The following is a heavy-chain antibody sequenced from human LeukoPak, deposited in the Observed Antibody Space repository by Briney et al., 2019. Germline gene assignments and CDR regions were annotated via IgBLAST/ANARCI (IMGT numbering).Heavy chain of an antibody. CDR2: ISGSGGST. CDR1: GFTFSSDA. Sequence: GESLRLSCAASGFTFSSDAMSWDRQAPGKGLEWVSAISGSGGSTYYADSVKGRFTISRDNSKNTLYLQMNSLRAEDTAVYYCAKDLGYYDSSGYAVFDYWGQGTLVTVSS. V-gene: IGHV3-23*01. CDR3: AKDLGYYDSSGYAVFDY. J-gene: IGHJ4*02. D-gene: IGHD3-22*01.